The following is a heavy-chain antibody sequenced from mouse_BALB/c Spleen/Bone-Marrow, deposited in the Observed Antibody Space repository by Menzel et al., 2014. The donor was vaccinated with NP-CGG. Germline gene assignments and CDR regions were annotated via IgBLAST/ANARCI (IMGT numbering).Heavy chain of an antibody. J-gene: IGHJ4*01. CDR1: GYSITSGYS. CDR2: IHYSGGT. CDR3: AGWNGYYAMDC. V-gene: IGHV3-1*02. Sequence: VQLQQSGPALVKPSQSLSLTCTVTGYSITSGYSWHWIRQFPGNTLEWMGYIHYSGGTNYNPSLKSRISITRDTSKNQFFLQLNSVTTEDTATYYCAGWNGYYAMDCWGQGTSVTVSS. D-gene: IGHD1-2*01.